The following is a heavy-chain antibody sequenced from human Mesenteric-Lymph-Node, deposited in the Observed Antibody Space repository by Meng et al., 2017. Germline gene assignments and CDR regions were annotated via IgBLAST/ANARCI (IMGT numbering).Heavy chain of an antibody. J-gene: IGHJ1*01. CDR3: ATRIAAAGKKYFQH. D-gene: IGHD6-13*01. V-gene: IGHV1-24*01. CDR2: FDPEDGET. CDR1: GYTLTELS. Sequence: ASVKVSCKVSGYTLTELSMHWVRQAPGKGLEWMGGFDPEDGETIYAQKFQGRVTITADESTSTAYMELSSLRSEDTAVYYCATRIAAAGKKYFQHWGQGTLVTVSS.